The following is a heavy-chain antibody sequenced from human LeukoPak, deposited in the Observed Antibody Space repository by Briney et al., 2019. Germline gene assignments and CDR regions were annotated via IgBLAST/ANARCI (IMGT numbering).Heavy chain of an antibody. CDR1: GFNFGVFG. CDR2: IGHAGNST. D-gene: IGHD3-9*01. V-gene: IGHV3-33*01. J-gene: IGHJ4*02. CDR3: ARDLQAMYFQD. Sequence: GTSLRLSCVTSGFNFGVFGMHWVRQAPGKGLEWVAVIGHAGNSTYYGDSVKGRFTITRDNSKNTLFLQMSSLTAEDTAVYYCARDLQAMYFQDWGQGALVTVAS.